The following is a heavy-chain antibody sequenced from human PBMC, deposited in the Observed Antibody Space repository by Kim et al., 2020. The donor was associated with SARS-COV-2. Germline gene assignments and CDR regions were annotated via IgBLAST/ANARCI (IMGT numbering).Heavy chain of an antibody. CDR3: ARLRFYSGYSYSAYYYYGMDV. CDR2: IIPIFGTA. CDR1: GGTFSSYA. J-gene: IGHJ6*02. Sequence: SVKVSCKASGGTFSSYAISWVRQAPGQGLEWMGGIIPIFGTANYAQKFQGRVTITADESTSTAYMELSSLRSEDTAVYYCARLRFYSGYSYSAYYYYGMDVWGQGTTVTVSS. V-gene: IGHV1-69*13. D-gene: IGHD5-18*01.